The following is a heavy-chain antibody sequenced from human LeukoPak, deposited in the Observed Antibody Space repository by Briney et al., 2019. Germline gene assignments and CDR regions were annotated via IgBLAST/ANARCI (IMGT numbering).Heavy chain of an antibody. D-gene: IGHD3-22*01. Sequence: QAPGQGLEWMGGIIPIFGTANYAQKFQGRVTITADESTSTAYMELSSLRSEDTAVYYCARTPRIHYYDSSGSQYYFDYRGQGTLVTVSS. J-gene: IGHJ4*02. V-gene: IGHV1-69*01. CDR3: ARTPRIHYYDSSGSQYYFDY. CDR2: IIPIFGTA.